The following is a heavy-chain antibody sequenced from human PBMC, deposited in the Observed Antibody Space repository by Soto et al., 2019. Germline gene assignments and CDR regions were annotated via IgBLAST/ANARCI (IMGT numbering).Heavy chain of an antibody. Sequence: SETLSLTCTVSGGSITSDYSCWSWIRQPPGEGLEWIGHIFDSGTTYTNPSLRSQVAISPDTSKNHFSLTLSSVTAADTAVYYCARGPSGDKVHYWGQGALVTVSS. CDR2: IFDSGTT. D-gene: IGHD7-27*01. CDR3: ARGPSGDKVHY. CDR1: GGSITSDYSC. J-gene: IGHJ4*02. V-gene: IGHV4-30-4*01.